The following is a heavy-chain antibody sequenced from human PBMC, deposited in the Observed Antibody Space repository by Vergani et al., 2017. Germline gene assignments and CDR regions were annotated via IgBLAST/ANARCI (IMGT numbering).Heavy chain of an antibody. D-gene: IGHD6-6*01. CDR3: AKVKRRIAARLNMYYGMDD. CDR1: GFTFSSYG. J-gene: IGHJ6*02. V-gene: IGHV3-30*18. Sequence: VQLLESGGGLVQPGGSLRLSCAASGFTFSSYGMHWVRQAPGKGLEWVAVISYDGSNKYYADSVKGRFTISRDNSKNALYQQMTSLRAEDTAVYYCAKVKRRIAARLNMYYGMDDWGQGTTVTVSS. CDR2: ISYDGSNK.